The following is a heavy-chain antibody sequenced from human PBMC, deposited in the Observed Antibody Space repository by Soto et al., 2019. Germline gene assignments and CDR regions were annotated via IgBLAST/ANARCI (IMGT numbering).Heavy chain of an antibody. V-gene: IGHV4-34*01. J-gene: IGHJ3*02. D-gene: IGHD4-17*01. CDR2: INHSGST. Sequence: QVQLQQWGAGLLKPSETLSLTCAVYGGSFSGYYWSWIRQPPGKGLEWIGEINHSGSTNYNPSLTSRVTISVDTSKNQFSLKLSSVTAADTAVYYCARGQGDYAVGAFDIWGQGTMVTVSS. CDR3: ARGQGDYAVGAFDI. CDR1: GGSFSGYY.